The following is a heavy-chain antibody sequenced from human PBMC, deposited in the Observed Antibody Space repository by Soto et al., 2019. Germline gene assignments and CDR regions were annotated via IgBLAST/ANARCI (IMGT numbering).Heavy chain of an antibody. CDR3: AKGVILLQSHALTIGY. D-gene: IGHD2-21*01. V-gene: IGHV3-23*01. CDR2: ISGSGGST. J-gene: IGHJ4*02. CDR1: GVTFTNAW. Sequence: GGSLRLSCAASGVTFTNAWMSWVRQAPGKGLEWVSAISGSGGSTYYADSVKGRFTISRDNSKNTLYLQMNSLRAEGTAVYYCAKGVILLQSHALTIGYWGQGTLVTVFS.